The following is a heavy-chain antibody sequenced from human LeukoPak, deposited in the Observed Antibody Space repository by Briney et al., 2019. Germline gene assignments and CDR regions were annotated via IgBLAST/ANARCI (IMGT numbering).Heavy chain of an antibody. Sequence: SETLSLTCGVYGGSFSGYYWSWIRRSPGKGVEWSGEINRSGGTDYNPSLKRRVTISGDTSKNQFSLRLSSVTAADTAVYYCARAGRSGGMFWGQGTLVTVSP. CDR1: GGSFSGYY. J-gene: IGHJ4*02. D-gene: IGHD2-15*01. V-gene: IGHV4-34*01. CDR3: ARAGRSGGMF. CDR2: INRSGGT.